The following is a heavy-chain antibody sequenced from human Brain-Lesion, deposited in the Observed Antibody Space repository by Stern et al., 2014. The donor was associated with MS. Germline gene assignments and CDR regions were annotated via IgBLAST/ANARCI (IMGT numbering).Heavy chain of an antibody. CDR1: GDSISSVNYY. CDR2: LYYSGTT. D-gene: IGHD3-3*01. J-gene: IGHJ4*02. Sequence: QVQLVQSGPGLVKPSETLSLTCTISGDSISSVNYYWGWIRQPPGKGLEWIGSLYYSGTTYYNPSLKGRLTISVDTSKNQFSLKLSSVAAADTAVYFCARLATPDFWSGVGCLFDHWGQGMLGTVSS. V-gene: IGHV4-39*01. CDR3: ARLATPDFWSGVGCLFDH.